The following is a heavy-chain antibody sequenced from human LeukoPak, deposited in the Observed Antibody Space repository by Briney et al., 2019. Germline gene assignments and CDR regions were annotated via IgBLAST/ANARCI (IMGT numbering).Heavy chain of an antibody. D-gene: IGHD4-17*01. CDR2: ISGSGGST. CDR1: RFTFSSYA. Sequence: PGGSLRLSCAASRFTFSSYAMSWVRQAPGTGLEWVSAISGSGGSTYYADSVKGRFTISRDNSKNTLYLQMNSLRAEDTAVYYCARYGNAFDYWGQGTLVTISS. CDR3: ARYGNAFDY. V-gene: IGHV3-23*01. J-gene: IGHJ4*02.